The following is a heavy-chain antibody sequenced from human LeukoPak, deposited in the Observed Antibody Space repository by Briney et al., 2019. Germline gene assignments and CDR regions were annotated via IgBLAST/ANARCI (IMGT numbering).Heavy chain of an antibody. V-gene: IGHV3-21*01. CDR1: GFTFSSYI. CDR3: ARDEKYYYDSSGYYYGDY. Sequence: GGSLRLSCAASGFTFSSYIMNWVRQAPGKGLEWVSSISSSSSYIYYADSVKGRFTISRDNAKNSLYLQMNSLRAEDTAVYYCARDEKYYYDSSGYYYGDYWGQGTLVTVSS. CDR2: ISSSSSYI. J-gene: IGHJ4*02. D-gene: IGHD3-22*01.